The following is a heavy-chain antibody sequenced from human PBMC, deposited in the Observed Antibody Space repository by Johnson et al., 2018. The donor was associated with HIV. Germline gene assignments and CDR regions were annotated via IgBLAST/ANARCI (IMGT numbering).Heavy chain of an antibody. J-gene: IGHJ3*02. V-gene: IGHV3-30*02. CDR1: GFTVRSNY. CDR2: IRYDGSNK. CDR3: ARDRDGQQWRSAFDI. Sequence: VQLVESEGGLVQPGGSLRLSCVASGFTVRSNYMHWVRQAPGKGLEWVAFIRYDGSNKYYADSVTGRFTISRDNSKNTLYLQMNSLRAEDTAVYYCARDRDGQQWRSAFDIWGQGTMVTVSS. D-gene: IGHD6-19*01.